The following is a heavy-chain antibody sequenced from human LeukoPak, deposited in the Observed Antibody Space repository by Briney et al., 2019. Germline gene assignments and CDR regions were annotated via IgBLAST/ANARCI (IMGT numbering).Heavy chain of an antibody. J-gene: IGHJ4*02. Sequence: GGSLRLSCAASGFNVTTNYMSWVRQAPGKGLEWVSVIYSGGTTYYADSVKGRFTISRDISKNTLSLQMNSLRAEDTAVYYCARGRRDGYNLGYWGQGTLVAVSS. D-gene: IGHD5-24*01. CDR3: ARGRRDGYNLGY. V-gene: IGHV3-53*01. CDR2: IYSGGTT. CDR1: GFNVTTNY.